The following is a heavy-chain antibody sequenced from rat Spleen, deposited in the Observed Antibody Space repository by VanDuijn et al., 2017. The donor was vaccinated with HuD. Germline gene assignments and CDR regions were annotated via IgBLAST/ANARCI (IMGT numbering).Heavy chain of an antibody. CDR3: ARRNTEGWYFDF. CDR1: GFTFSDYN. Sequence: EVQLVESGGGLVQPGRSLKLSCAASGFTFSDYNMAWVRQAPKKGLEWVATISYDGSSTYYRDSVKGRFTISRDNAKSILYLQMDSLRSEDTATYYCARRNTEGWYFDFWGPGTMVTVSS. D-gene: IGHD1-11*01. J-gene: IGHJ1*01. CDR2: ISYDGSST. V-gene: IGHV5-7*01.